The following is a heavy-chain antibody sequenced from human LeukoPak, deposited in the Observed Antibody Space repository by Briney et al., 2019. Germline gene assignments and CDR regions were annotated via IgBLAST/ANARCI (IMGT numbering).Heavy chain of an antibody. Sequence: GGSLRLSCADSGFTFSSYSMNWVRQAPGKGLEWVPSISSGSKYIYNADSVKGRFTISRDNAKNSLYLQMNSLRAEDTAVYYCARDGGVSGDFDYWGQGTLVTVSS. D-gene: IGHD1-26*01. CDR1: GFTFSSYS. J-gene: IGHJ4*02. CDR2: ISSGSKYI. CDR3: ARDGGVSGDFDY. V-gene: IGHV3-21*01.